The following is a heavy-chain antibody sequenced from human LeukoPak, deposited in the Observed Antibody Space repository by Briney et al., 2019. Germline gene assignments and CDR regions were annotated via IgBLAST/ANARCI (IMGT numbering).Heavy chain of an antibody. CDR2: ISGSGGST. D-gene: IGHD2-15*01. V-gene: IGHV3-23*01. J-gene: IGHJ4*02. CDR3: AKDDYCSGGSCYSVRFDY. CDR1: GFTFSSYA. Sequence: PGGSLRLSCAASGFTFSSYAMSWVRQAPRKGLEWVSAISGSGGSTYYADSVKGRFTISRDNSKNTLYLQMNSLRAEDTAVYYCAKDDYCSGGSCYSVRFDYWGQGTLVTVSS.